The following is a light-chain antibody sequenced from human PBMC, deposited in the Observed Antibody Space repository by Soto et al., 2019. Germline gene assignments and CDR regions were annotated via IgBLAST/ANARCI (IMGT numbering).Light chain of an antibody. Sequence: QSVLTQPPSVSEAPGQRVTISCTGSSSNIGAGYDVHWYQQLPGTAPKLLIYGNSNRPSGVPDRFSGSKSGTSASLAITGLQAEDEAEYNCQSYDSSRRVFGTGTKVTVL. CDR1: SSNIGAGYD. CDR2: GNS. J-gene: IGLJ1*01. CDR3: QSYDSSRRV. V-gene: IGLV1-40*01.